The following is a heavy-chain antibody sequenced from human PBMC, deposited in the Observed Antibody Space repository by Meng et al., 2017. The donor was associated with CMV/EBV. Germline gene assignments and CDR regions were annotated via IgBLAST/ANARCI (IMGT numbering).Heavy chain of an antibody. V-gene: IGHV1-8*03. CDR3: ARNTFGSDILSYFDY. CDR1: GYTFTSYY. J-gene: IGHJ4*02. Sequence: ASVKVSCKASGYTFTSYYINWVRQATGQGLEWMGWMNPNSGHTDYAQKFQGRVTITRNTSISTAYMELSSLRSEDTAVYYCARNTFGSDILSYFDYWGQGTLVTVSS. D-gene: IGHD3-9*01. CDR2: MNPNSGHT.